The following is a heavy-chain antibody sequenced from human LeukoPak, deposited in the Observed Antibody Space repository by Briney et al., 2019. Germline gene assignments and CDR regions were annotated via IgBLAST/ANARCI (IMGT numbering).Heavy chain of an antibody. V-gene: IGHV3-21*04. J-gene: IGHJ4*02. Sequence: GGSLRLSCAGSGFAFESFTMTWVRQAPGKGLEWVSLISATSSDINYAESVRGRFTISRDNAKNSLFLQMDSLRVEDAAIYYCAKGLFSAYDKYLDSWGQGTLVTVSS. CDR3: AKGLFSAYDKYLDS. CDR2: ISATSSDI. D-gene: IGHD5-12*01. CDR1: GFAFESFT.